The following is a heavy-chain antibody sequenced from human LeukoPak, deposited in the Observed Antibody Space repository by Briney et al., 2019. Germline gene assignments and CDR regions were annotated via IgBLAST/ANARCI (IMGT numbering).Heavy chain of an antibody. V-gene: IGHV1-2*04. CDR3: ARADDYGDYGATPGMDV. Sequence: ASVKVSCKAFGYTFTGYYMHWVRQAPGQGLEWMGWINPNSGGTNYAQKFQGWVTMTRDTSISTAYMELSRLRSDDTAVYYCARADDYGDYGATPGMDVWGQGTTVTVSS. D-gene: IGHD4-17*01. J-gene: IGHJ6*02. CDR1: GYTFTGYY. CDR2: INPNSGGT.